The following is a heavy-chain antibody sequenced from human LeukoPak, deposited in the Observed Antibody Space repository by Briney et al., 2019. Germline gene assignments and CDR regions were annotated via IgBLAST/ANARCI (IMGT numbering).Heavy chain of an antibody. J-gene: IGHJ4*02. CDR1: GGSISSYY. V-gene: IGHV4-59*08. CDR3: ARHSSGWYNRYFDY. D-gene: IGHD6-19*01. Sequence: SETLSPTCTVSGGSISSYYWSWIRQPPGKGLEWIGYIYYSGSTNYNPSLKSRVTISVDTSKNQFSLKLSSVTAADTAVYYCARHSSGWYNRYFDYWGQGTLVTVSS. CDR2: IYYSGST.